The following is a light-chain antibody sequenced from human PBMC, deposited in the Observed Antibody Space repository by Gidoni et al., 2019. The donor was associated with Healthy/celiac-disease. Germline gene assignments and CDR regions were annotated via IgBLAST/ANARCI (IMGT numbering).Light chain of an antibody. Sequence: DIVMTQSPDSLAVSLAESATINCKSSQSVLYSSNNKNYLAWYNQKPGQPPKLLIYWASTRESGVPDRFSGSGSGTDFTLTISSLQAEDVAVYYCQQYNSAPLTFGGGTKVEIK. CDR1: QSVLYSSNNKNY. CDR2: WAS. J-gene: IGKJ4*01. CDR3: QQYNSAPLT. V-gene: IGKV4-1*01.